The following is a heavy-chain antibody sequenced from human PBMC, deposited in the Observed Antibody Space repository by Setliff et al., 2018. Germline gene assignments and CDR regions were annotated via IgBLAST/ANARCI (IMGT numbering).Heavy chain of an antibody. V-gene: IGHV1-2*02. CDR1: GYSFSDFY. CDR2: INPKSGVT. D-gene: IGHD6-13*01. CDR3: ARDGISWLNWLDP. J-gene: IGHJ5*02. Sequence: VASVKVSCKASGYSFSDFYIHWVRQVPGRGPEWMGSINPKSGVTRYVQKFQGRVTITRDTSISTAYMGLSSLRSDDTAVYYCARDGISWLNWLDPWGQGTPVTVSS.